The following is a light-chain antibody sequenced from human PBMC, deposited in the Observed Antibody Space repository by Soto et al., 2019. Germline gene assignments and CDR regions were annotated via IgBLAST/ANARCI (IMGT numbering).Light chain of an antibody. V-gene: IGKV3-20*01. CDR1: QRVSASY. CDR2: GAS. CDR3: QQYNNWPPAT. Sequence: EIVLTQSPGTLSLSPGEKATLSCRASQRVSASYLAWYQQKPGQAPRLLIYGASTRATGFPDRFSGSGSGTDFTLTINRLEPEDFAVYYCQQYNNWPPATFGQGTRVEIK. J-gene: IGKJ1*01.